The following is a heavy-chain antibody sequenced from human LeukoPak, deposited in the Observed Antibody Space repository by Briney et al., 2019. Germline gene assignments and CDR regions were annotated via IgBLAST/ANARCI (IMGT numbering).Heavy chain of an antibody. CDR2: IIPILGIA. CDR3: ARARAQLWICMDV. V-gene: IGHV1-69*04. CDR1: GGTFSSYA. J-gene: IGHJ6*04. D-gene: IGHD5-18*01. Sequence: GASVKVSCKASGGTFSSYAISWVRQAPGQGLEWMGRIIPILGIANYAQKFQGRVTITADKSTSTAYMELSSLRSEDTAVYYCARARAQLWICMDVWGKGTTVTVSS.